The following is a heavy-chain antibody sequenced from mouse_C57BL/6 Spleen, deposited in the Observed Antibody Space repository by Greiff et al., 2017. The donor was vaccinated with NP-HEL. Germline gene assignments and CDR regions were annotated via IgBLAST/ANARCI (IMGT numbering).Heavy chain of an antibody. V-gene: IGHV1-26*01. Sequence: EVQLQQSGPELVKPGASVKISCKASGYTFTDYYMNWVKQSHGKSLEWIGDINPNNGGTSYNQKFKGKATLTVDKSSSTAYMELLSLTSEDSAVYYCVYYGSTFFDYWGQGTTLTVSS. CDR2: INPNNGGT. D-gene: IGHD1-1*01. CDR3: VYYGSTFFDY. CDR1: GYTFTDYY. J-gene: IGHJ2*01.